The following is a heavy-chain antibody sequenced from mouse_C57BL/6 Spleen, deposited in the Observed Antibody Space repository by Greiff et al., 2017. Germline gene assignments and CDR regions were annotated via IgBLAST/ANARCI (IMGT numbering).Heavy chain of an antibody. J-gene: IGHJ4*01. V-gene: IGHV1-9*01. CDR1: GYTFTGYW. D-gene: IGHD1-1*01. Sequence: QVQLQQSGAELMKPGASVKLSCKATGYTFTGYWIEWVKQRPGHGLEWIGEILPGSGSTNYNEKFKGKATFTADTSSTTAYMQLSSLTTEDSAIYYCASGFITTVVAEDAMDYWGQGTSVTVSS. CDR3: ASGFITTVVAEDAMDY. CDR2: ILPGSGST.